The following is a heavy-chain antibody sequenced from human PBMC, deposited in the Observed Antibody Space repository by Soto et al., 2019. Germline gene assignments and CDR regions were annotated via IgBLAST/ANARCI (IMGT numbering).Heavy chain of an antibody. CDR3: ARPHYSSSSHFDY. J-gene: IGHJ4*02. D-gene: IGHD6-6*01. Sequence: QLQLQESGPGLVKPSETLSLTCTVSGGSIGSSTYYWSWIRQPPEKGLEWIGSVYHTGTTYYNPSLKSPVTISVDTSKNQFSLKLTSVNAADTAVYYCARPHYSSSSHFDYWGQGTLVTVSS. CDR2: VYHTGTT. V-gene: IGHV4-39*01. CDR1: GGSIGSSTYY.